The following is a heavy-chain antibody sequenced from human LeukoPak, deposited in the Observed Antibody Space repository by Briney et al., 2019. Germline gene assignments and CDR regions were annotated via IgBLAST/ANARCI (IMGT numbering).Heavy chain of an antibody. Sequence: GRSLRLSCTASGFTFDDFAMHWVRQVPGKGLEWVSGITGNSGALHYADSVKGRFNISRDNSKNTVYLQMGSLRTEDTGVYYCARGRGDISARPFFDCRGGQGSPVTVSS. CDR2: ITGNSGAL. CDR1: GFTFDDFA. CDR3: ARGRGDISARPFFDCR. J-gene: IGHJ4*02. D-gene: IGHD3/OR15-3a*01. V-gene: IGHV3-9*01.